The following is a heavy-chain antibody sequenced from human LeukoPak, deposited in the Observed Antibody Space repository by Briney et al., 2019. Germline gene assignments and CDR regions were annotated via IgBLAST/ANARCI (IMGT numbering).Heavy chain of an antibody. V-gene: IGHV1-2*02. CDR2: INPNSGGT. Sequence: ASVKVSCKASGYTSTGYYMHWVRQAPGQGLEWMGWINPNSGGTNYAQKFQGRVTMTRDTSISTAYMELSRLRSDDTAVYYCARVDYNYYGMDVWGQGTTVTVSS. J-gene: IGHJ6*02. CDR3: ARVDYNYYGMDV. CDR1: GYTSTGYY.